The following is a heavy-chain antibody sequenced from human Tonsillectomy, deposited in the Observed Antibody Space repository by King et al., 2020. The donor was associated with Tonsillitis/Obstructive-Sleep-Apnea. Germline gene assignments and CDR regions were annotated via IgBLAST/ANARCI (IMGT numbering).Heavy chain of an antibody. J-gene: IGHJ5*02. CDR1: GYTFTRSA. D-gene: IGHD5-12*01. CDR2: INAGSGNT. CDR3: AQESDVAHDNWFDP. Sequence: QLVQSGAEVKKPGASVKVSCKTSGYTFTRSAMHWVRQAPGQRLEWMGWINAGSGNTKYSQKFQGRVTITRDTSATTAYLELSDLKSEDTAGYYCAQESDVAHDNWFDPWGQGALVTVSS. V-gene: IGHV1-3*01.